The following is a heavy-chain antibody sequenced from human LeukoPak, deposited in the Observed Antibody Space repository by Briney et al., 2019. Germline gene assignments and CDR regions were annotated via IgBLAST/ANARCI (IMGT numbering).Heavy chain of an antibody. CDR3: ARVLRYCSGGNCYSGGLGYMDV. V-gene: IGHV3-11*01. D-gene: IGHD2-15*01. CDR1: GFTFGDFA. J-gene: IGHJ6*03. CDR2: ISRSGSTK. Sequence: GGSLRLSCTASGFTFGDFAMSWFRQAPGKGLEWVSSISRSGSTKYYADSVKGRFTISRDNAKNSLFLQMNSLRAEDTAVYYCARVLRYCSGGNCYSGGLGYMDVWGKGTTVTISS.